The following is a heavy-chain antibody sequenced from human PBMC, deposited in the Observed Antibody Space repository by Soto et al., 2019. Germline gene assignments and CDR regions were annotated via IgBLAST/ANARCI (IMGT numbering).Heavy chain of an antibody. CDR1: GIPFIDAW. CDR2: IKSKKSGGTI. Sequence: GGSLRLSCAVSGIPFIDAWMNWVRQAPGKGLEWVGRIKSKKSGGTIEYAAPVRGRFTISRDDSKNTLYLQMDSLQIGDTAVYFCIWQADYIGSWHWGQGS. CDR3: IWQADYIGSWH. D-gene: IGHD5-12*01. J-gene: IGHJ4*02. V-gene: IGHV3-15*07.